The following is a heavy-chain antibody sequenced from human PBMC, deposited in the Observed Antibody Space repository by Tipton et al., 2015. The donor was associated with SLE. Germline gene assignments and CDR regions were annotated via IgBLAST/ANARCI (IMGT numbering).Heavy chain of an antibody. J-gene: IGHJ4*02. D-gene: IGHD3-16*02. CDR2: ISYDGSNK. V-gene: IGHV3-30*04. Sequence: SLRLSCAASGFIFSNYAMHWVRQAPGKGLEWVSFISYDGSNKYYADSVKGRFTISRDNSKSTLYLQMSSLRAEDTAVYYCATYDYIWGSYRPPDYWGQGTLVTVSS. CDR1: GFIFSNYA. CDR3: ATYDYIWGSYRPPDY.